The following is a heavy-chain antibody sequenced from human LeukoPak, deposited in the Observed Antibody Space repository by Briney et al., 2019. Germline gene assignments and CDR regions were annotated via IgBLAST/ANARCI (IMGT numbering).Heavy chain of an antibody. D-gene: IGHD6-19*01. Sequence: ASVKVSCRASGGTFSSYVINWVRQAPGQGLEWMGGIIPIFGTANYAQKFQGRVTITADKSTSTAYMDLSSLRSDDTAVYFCATSAGTVPNQYWGQGTLVTVSS. CDR3: ATSAGTVPNQY. V-gene: IGHV1-69*06. J-gene: IGHJ4*02. CDR2: IIPIFGTA. CDR1: GGTFSSYV.